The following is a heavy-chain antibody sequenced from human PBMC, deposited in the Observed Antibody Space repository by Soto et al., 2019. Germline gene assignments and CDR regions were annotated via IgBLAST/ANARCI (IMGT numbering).Heavy chain of an antibody. Sequence: GGSLRLSCAASGFTFSSYAMHWVRQAPGKGLEWVAVISYDGSNKYYADSVKGRFTISRDNSKNTLYLQMNSLRAEDTAVYYCAIHNDTFPFDYWGQGTLVTV. D-gene: IGHD3-22*01. CDR3: AIHNDTFPFDY. CDR1: GFTFSSYA. J-gene: IGHJ4*02. CDR2: ISYDGSNK. V-gene: IGHV3-30-3*01.